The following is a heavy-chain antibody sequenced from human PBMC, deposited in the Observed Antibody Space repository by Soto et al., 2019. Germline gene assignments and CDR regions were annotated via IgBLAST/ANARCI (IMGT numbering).Heavy chain of an antibody. Sequence: QITLKESGPTLVKPTQTLTLTCTFSGVSLSTSGVGVGWIRQPPGKALEWLALIYWDDDKRYSPSLKSRLTITKDTSKNQVVLTMTNMDPVDTATYYCAHRRDYGDYAEYFQHWGQGTLVTVSS. J-gene: IGHJ1*01. CDR1: GVSLSTSGVG. D-gene: IGHD4-17*01. CDR3: AHRRDYGDYAEYFQH. CDR2: IYWDDDK. V-gene: IGHV2-5*02.